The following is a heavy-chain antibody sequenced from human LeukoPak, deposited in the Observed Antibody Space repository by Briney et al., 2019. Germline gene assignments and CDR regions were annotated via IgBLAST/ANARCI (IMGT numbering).Heavy chain of an antibody. CDR2: IYSGGST. D-gene: IGHD3-22*01. V-gene: IGHV3-53*01. CDR3: ASADSSGYRHFDY. J-gene: IGHJ4*02. Sequence: PGGSLRLSCAASGFTVSSNYISWVRQAPGKGLEWVSVIYSGGSTYYADSVKGRFTISRDNSKNTLYLQMNSLRAEDTAVYYCASADSSGYRHFDYWGQGTLVTVSS. CDR1: GFTVSSNY.